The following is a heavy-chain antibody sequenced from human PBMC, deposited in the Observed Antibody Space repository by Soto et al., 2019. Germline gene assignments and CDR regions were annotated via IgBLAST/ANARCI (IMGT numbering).Heavy chain of an antibody. CDR1: GFTFSSYW. Sequence: EVQLVESRGGLVQPGGSLRLSCAASGFTFSSYWMHWVRQAPGKGPVWVSRINSDGSSTTYADSVKGRFTISRDNAKNTLYLLMNSLRAEDTAVYYCVRVPTGGYAFSLDDYWGQGTLVTVSS. V-gene: IGHV3-74*01. D-gene: IGHD5-12*01. CDR3: VRVPTGGYAFSLDDY. CDR2: INSDGSST. J-gene: IGHJ4*02.